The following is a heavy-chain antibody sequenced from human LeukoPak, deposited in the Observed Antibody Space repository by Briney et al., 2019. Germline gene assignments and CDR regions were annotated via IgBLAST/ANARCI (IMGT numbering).Heavy chain of an antibody. J-gene: IGHJ6*02. Sequence: ASVKVSCKASGYTFTCYYMHWVRQAPGQGLEWMGWINPNSGGTNYAQKFQGRVTMTRDTSISTAYMELSRLRSDDTAVYYCARDYSSGWSDGMDVWGQGTTVTVSS. D-gene: IGHD6-19*01. CDR1: GYTFTCYY. CDR2: INPNSGGT. CDR3: ARDYSSGWSDGMDV. V-gene: IGHV1-2*02.